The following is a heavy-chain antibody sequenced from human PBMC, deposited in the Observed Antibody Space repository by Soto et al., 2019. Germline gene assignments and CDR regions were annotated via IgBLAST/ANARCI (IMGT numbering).Heavy chain of an antibody. D-gene: IGHD2-15*01. CDR1: GGSFSGYY. V-gene: IGHV4-34*01. J-gene: IGHJ6*02. CDR3: ATNSHDQAATYYYYGMDV. CDR2: INHSGST. Sequence: SETLSLTCAVYGGSFSGYYWSWIRQPPGKGLEWIGEINHSGSTNYNPSLKSRVTISVDTSKNQFSLKLSSVTAADTAVYYCATNSHDQAATYYYYGMDVWGQGTTVTVSS.